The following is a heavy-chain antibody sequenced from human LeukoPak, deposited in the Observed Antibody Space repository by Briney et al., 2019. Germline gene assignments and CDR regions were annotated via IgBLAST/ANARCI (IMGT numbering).Heavy chain of an antibody. J-gene: IGHJ4*02. CDR1: GFTFRNYV. V-gene: IGHV3-30-3*01. CDR2: PSADLNVK. Sequence: PGGSLRLSCAASGFTFRNYVIHWVRPAPGKGLEWVAVPSADLNVKLYADSVKGRFTISRDNSRSTLYLQMNSLRPEDTAIYYCAREGYYGSGSPPSLYFDYWGQGTLVTVSS. D-gene: IGHD3-10*01. CDR3: AREGYYGSGSPPSLYFDY.